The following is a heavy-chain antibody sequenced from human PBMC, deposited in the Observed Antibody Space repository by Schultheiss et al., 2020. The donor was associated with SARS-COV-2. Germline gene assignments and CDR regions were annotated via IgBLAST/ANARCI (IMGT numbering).Heavy chain of an antibody. V-gene: IGHV4-59*12. D-gene: IGHD1-26*01. Sequence: SETLSLTCAVYGGSFSGYYWSWIRQPPGKGLEWIGYIYYSGSTNYNPSLKSRVTISVDTSKNQFSLKLSFVTAADTAVYYCARGGSYRGSVRDDNIDYWGQGTLVTVSS. CDR2: IYYSGST. J-gene: IGHJ4*02. CDR1: GGSFSGYY. CDR3: ARGGSYRGSVRDDNIDY.